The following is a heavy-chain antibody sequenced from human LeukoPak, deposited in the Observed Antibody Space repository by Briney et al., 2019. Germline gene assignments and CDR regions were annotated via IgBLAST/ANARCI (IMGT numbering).Heavy chain of an antibody. D-gene: IGHD3-22*01. CDR2: IYHSGST. CDR3: AVKGSSGYYYGPLDY. Sequence: PSGTLSLTCGVFGGSFSGHFYSWVRQPLGKGLEWIGEIYHSGSTNYHPSLKSRLTISVDKSNNQFSLKLTSVTAADTAVYYCAVKGSSGYYYGPLDYWGQGTLVTVLS. CDR1: GGSFSGHF. J-gene: IGHJ4*02. V-gene: IGHV4-34*01.